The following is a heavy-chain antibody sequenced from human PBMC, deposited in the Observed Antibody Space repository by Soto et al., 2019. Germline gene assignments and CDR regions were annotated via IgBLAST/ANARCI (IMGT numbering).Heavy chain of an antibody. CDR2: IYYSGST. D-gene: IGHD3-16*02. CDR3: ARENTYVWGSYRTFDF. CDR1: GGSITTGGYY. J-gene: IGHJ4*02. Sequence: QVQLQESGPGLVKPSQTLSLTCTVSGGSITTGGYYWSWIRQHPGKGLEWIGYIYYSGSTSYNPSLESRVTRSVDTSNNQFSLRLSSVTAADTAVYYCARENTYVWGSYRTFDFWGQGTLVTVSS. V-gene: IGHV4-31*03.